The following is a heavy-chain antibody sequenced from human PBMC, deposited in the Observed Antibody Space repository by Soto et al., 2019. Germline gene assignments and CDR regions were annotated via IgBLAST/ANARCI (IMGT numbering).Heavy chain of an antibody. CDR2: IIPILGIA. D-gene: IGHD5-12*01. Sequence: SVKVSCKASGGTFSSYTISWVRQAPGQGLEWMGRIIPILGIANYAQKFQGRVTITADKSTSTAYMELSSLRSEDTAVYYCGGGSGYAYNWFDPWGQGTLVTVSS. J-gene: IGHJ5*02. V-gene: IGHV1-69*02. CDR1: GGTFSSYT. CDR3: GGGSGYAYNWFDP.